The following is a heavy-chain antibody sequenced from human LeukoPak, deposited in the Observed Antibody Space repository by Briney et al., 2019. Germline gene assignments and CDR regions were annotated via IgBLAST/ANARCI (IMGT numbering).Heavy chain of an antibody. CDR2: SRNKANSYTT. CDR3: ASSPAGRYTFEY. CDR1: GFTFSDRY. V-gene: IGHV3-72*01. Sequence: GGSLRLSCAASGFTFSDRYMDWVRQAPGKGLEWVGRSRNKANSYTTEYAASVKGRFTVSRDDSNNPLYLQMSSLKTEDTAVYYCASSPAGRYTFEYWGQGTLVTVPS. J-gene: IGHJ4*02. D-gene: IGHD1-26*01.